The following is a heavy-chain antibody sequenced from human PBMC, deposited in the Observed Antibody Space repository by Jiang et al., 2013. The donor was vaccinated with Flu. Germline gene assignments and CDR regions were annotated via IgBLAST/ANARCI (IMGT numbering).Heavy chain of an antibody. CDR1: GDSVSSNSAA. Sequence: QTLSLTCAISGDSVSSNSAAWNWIRQSPSRGLEWLGRTYYRSKWYFDYGVSVKGRITINPDTTKNQFSLQLNSVTPEDSAVYYCARDPPPGIPAAGHGWFDPWGQGILVTVSS. J-gene: IGHJ5*02. V-gene: IGHV6-1*01. CDR3: ARDPPPGIPAAGHGWFDP. CDR2: TYYRSKWYF. D-gene: IGHD6-13*01.